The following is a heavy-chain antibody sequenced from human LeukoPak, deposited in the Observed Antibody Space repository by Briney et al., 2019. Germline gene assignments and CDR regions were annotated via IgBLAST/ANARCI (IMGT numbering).Heavy chain of an antibody. Sequence: PGGSLRLSCAASGFTFSSYGMHWVRQAPGKGLEWVAFIRYDGSNKYYADSVKGRFTISRDNSKNTLYLQMNSLRAEDTAVYYCANMSARRHAFDIWGQGTMVTVSS. CDR3: ANMSARRHAFDI. CDR1: GFTFSSYG. J-gene: IGHJ3*02. D-gene: IGHD3-10*02. V-gene: IGHV3-30*02. CDR2: IRYDGSNK.